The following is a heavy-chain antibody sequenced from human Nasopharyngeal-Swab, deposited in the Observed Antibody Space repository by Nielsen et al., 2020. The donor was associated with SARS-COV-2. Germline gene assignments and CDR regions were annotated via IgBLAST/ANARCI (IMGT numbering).Heavy chain of an antibody. CDR3: ASSVSDYTNNDRFDYFDP. CDR2: IYYTGST. Sequence: SETLSLTCTVSGGSINSNYWTWIRQSPGKGLEWIGYIYYTGSTNSNPSLKTRVSISVDTSRNQFSLRLSSVTAADTAVYYCASSVSDYTNNDRFDYFDPWGQGSLVTVSS. D-gene: IGHD4-11*01. CDR1: GGSINSNY. V-gene: IGHV4-59*01. J-gene: IGHJ5*02.